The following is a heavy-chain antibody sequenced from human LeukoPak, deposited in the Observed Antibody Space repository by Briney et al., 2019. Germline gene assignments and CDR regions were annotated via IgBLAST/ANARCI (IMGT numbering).Heavy chain of an antibody. CDR3: ARERYCSSTSCYKLDY. V-gene: IGHV1-2*02. Sequence: ASVKVSCKASGYTFTGYYMHWVRQAPGQGLEWMGWINPNSGGTNYAQKFQGRVTMTRDTSISTAYMELSRLRSDDTAVYYCARERYCSSTSCYKLDYWGQGTLVTVSS. CDR2: INPNSGGT. D-gene: IGHD2-2*01. J-gene: IGHJ4*02. CDR1: GYTFTGYY.